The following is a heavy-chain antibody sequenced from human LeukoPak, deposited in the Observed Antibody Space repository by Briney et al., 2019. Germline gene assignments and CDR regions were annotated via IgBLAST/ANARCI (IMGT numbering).Heavy chain of an antibody. CDR2: IYTSGST. J-gene: IGHJ4*02. CDR1: GGSISSGSYY. V-gene: IGHV4-61*02. D-gene: IGHD5-12*01. Sequence: PSETLSLTCTVAGGSISSGSYYWSWIRQPAGKGLEWIGRIYTSGSTNYNPSLKSRVTISVYTSKNQFSLKLSSVTAADTAVYYCAMRGGYEPTHDYWGQGTLVTVSS. CDR3: AMRGGYEPTHDY.